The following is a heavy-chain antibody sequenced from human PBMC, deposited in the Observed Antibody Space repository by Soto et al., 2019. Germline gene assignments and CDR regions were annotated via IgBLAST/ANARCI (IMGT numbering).Heavy chain of an antibody. D-gene: IGHD1-7*01. CDR1: GGSISSGDYY. CDR3: ARDWNYSQEKGWFWFDP. CDR2: IYYSGST. J-gene: IGHJ5*02. Sequence: SETLSLTCTVSGGSISSGDYYWSWIRQPPGKGLEWIGYIYYSGSTYYNPSLKSRVTISVDTSKNQFSLKLSSVTAADTAVYYCARDWNYSQEKGWFWFDPWGQGTLVTVSS. V-gene: IGHV4-30-4*01.